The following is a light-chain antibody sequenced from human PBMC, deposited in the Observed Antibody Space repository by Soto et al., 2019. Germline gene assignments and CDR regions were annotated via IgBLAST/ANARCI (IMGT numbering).Light chain of an antibody. V-gene: IGKV1-33*01. Sequence: DIQMTQSPSSLSASVGDRVIITCRASQAMSNSLNWYQQKPGKAPKLLIYDASNLDTGVPARFSASGSGADFTFTLSGLQPEDFATSYRQQYENLPLTFGGPTKVPIK. J-gene: IGKJ4*01. CDR1: QAMSNS. CDR2: DAS. CDR3: QQYENLPLT.